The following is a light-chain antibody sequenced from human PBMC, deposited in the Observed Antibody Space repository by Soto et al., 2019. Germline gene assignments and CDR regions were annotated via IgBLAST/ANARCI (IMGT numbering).Light chain of an antibody. CDR2: EAS. CDR3: CSYAGSSTGV. CDR1: SSDVGSYNL. Sequence: QPVLTQPASVSGSPGQSITISCTGTSSDVGSYNLVSWYQQHPGKVPKIMIYEASKRPSGAPNRFSGSKSGNTASLTISGLQAEDEADYYCCSYAGSSTGVFGTGTKLTVL. V-gene: IGLV2-23*01. J-gene: IGLJ1*01.